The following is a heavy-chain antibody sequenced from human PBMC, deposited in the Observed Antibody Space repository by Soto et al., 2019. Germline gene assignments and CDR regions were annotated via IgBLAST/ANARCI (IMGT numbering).Heavy chain of an antibody. CDR3: ARDLKRGFP. V-gene: IGHV3-48*03. CDR2: ISSSGSTI. CDR1: VFTFSSYE. Sequence: GSLRLSCAASVFTFSSYEMNWVRQAPGKGLEWVSYISSSGSTIYYADSVKGRFTISRDNAKNSLYLQMNSLRAEDTAVYYCARDLKRGFPWGQGTLVTVSS. J-gene: IGHJ5*02. D-gene: IGHD3-16*01.